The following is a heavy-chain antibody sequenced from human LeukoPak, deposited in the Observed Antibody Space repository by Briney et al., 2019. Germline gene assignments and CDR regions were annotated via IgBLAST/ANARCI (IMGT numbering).Heavy chain of an antibody. CDR3: AKANGNYYYYYMDV. CDR1: GFTFDDYA. D-gene: IGHD1-14*01. Sequence: PGGSLRLSCAASGFTFDDYAMHWVRQAPGKGLEWVSLISWDGGSTYYADSVKGRFTISRDNSKNSLYLQMNSLRAEDTALYYCAKANGNYYYYYMDVWGKGTTVTVSS. V-gene: IGHV3-43D*03. CDR2: ISWDGGST. J-gene: IGHJ6*03.